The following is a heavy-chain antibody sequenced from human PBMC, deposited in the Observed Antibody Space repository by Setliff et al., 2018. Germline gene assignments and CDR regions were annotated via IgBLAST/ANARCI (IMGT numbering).Heavy chain of an antibody. CDR2: IYTSGST. J-gene: IGHJ4*02. CDR1: GGSISGTSYY. V-gene: IGHV4-61*02. Sequence: PSETLSLTCTVSGGSISGTSYYWSWIRQPAGKGLEWIGRIYTSGSTNYNPSLKSRVTMSVDTSKNQFSPKLTSVTAADTAVYYCAGGRRYDYGWDFDYWGQGALVTVSS. D-gene: IGHD4-17*01. CDR3: AGGRRYDYGWDFDY.